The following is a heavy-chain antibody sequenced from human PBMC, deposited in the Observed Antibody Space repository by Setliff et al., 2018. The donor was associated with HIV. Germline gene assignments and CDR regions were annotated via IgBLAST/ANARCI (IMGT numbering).Heavy chain of an antibody. D-gene: IGHD3-16*01. CDR2: INSYGDSV. V-gene: IGHV3-9*01. CDR1: GFNFKDDA. Sequence: GGSLRLSCATSGFNFKDDAMHWVRQGPGKGLEWVSGINSYGDSVGYADSVRGRFTISKDNAKDSLHLEMHSLRTEDTALYYCVKDFLPPLGVYYFDYWGQGALGTVSS. J-gene: IGHJ4*02. CDR3: VKDFLPPLGVYYFDY.